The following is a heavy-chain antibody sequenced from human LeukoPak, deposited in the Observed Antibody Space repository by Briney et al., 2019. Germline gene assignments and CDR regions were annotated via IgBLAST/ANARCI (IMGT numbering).Heavy chain of an antibody. V-gene: IGHV4-34*01. J-gene: IGHJ4*02. CDR1: GGSFSGYY. CDR3: ARGQGGSSHYYDRGTYYFDY. CDR2: INHSGST. D-gene: IGHD3-22*01. Sequence: SETLSLTCAVYGGSFSGYYWSWIRQPPGKGLEWIGEINHSGSTNYNPSLKSRVTISVDTSKNQFSLKLSSATAADTAVYYCARGQGGSSHYYDRGTYYFDYWGQGTLVTVSS.